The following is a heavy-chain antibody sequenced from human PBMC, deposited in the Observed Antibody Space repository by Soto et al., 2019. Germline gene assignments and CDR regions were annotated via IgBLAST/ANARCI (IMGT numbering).Heavy chain of an antibody. V-gene: IGHV1-69*13. CDR1: GGTFSSYA. J-gene: IGHJ4*02. CDR3: GRAPYYYGSGSRLKYFDY. D-gene: IGHD3-10*01. CDR2: IIPIFGTA. Sequence: GASVKVSCKASGGTFSSYAISWVRQAPGQGLEWMGGIIPIFGTANYAQKFQGRVTITADESTSTAYMELSSLRSEDTAVYYCGRAPYYYGSGSRLKYFDYWGQGTLVTVSS.